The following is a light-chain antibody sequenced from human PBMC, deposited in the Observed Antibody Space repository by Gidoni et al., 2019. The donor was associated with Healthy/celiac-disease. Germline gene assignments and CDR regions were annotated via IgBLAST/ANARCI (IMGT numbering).Light chain of an antibody. CDR3: QQYGSSRWT. CDR1: QSVSSSY. V-gene: IGKV3-20*01. J-gene: IGKJ1*01. CDR2: GAS. Sequence: EIVWTQSPGTLSLSPGERATLSCRASQSVSSSYLAWYQQKPGTAPKLLIYGASSRATGIPDRFSGSGSGTDFTLTISRLEPEDFAVYYCQQYGSSRWTFGQGTKVEIK.